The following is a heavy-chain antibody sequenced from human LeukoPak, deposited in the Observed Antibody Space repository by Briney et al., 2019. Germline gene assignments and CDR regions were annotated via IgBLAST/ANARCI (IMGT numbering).Heavy chain of an antibody. Sequence: PGGSLRLSCSASGFTFSRYAMHWVRQAPGKGLECVSSISSSGSLIYYADSMKGRFTVSRDNAKNSLFLQLNSLRAEDTAVYYCARNYYDSSGYYYAFDYWGQGTLVTVSS. J-gene: IGHJ4*02. CDR1: GFTFSRYA. D-gene: IGHD3-22*01. CDR3: ARNYYDSSGYYYAFDY. CDR2: ISSSGSLI. V-gene: IGHV3-21*01.